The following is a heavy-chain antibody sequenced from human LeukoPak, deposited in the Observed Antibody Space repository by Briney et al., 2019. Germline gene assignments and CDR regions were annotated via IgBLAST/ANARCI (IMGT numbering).Heavy chain of an antibody. D-gene: IGHD6-19*01. J-gene: IGHJ4*02. CDR1: GFTFSSYW. V-gene: IGHV3-7*01. CDR2: IKQDGSEK. Sequence: GGSLRLSCAASGFTFSSYWMSWVRQAPGKGLEWVANIKQDGSEKYYADSVKGRFTISRDNSKNTLYLQMNSLRAEDTAVYYCAREDIRLDYFDYWGQGTLVTVSS. CDR3: AREDIRLDYFDY.